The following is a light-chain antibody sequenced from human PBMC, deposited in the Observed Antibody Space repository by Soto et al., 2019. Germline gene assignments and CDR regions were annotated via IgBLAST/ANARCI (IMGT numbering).Light chain of an antibody. CDR3: QSYDSSLSASV. Sequence: QSVLTQPPSVSGAPGQRVTISCTGSRPNIGAGYDVHWYQQFPGAAPKLLIYSNNNRPSGVPDRFSGSKSGTSASLAITGLQAEDEADYYCQSYDSSLSASVFGGGTKLTVL. CDR2: SNN. V-gene: IGLV1-40*01. J-gene: IGLJ3*02. CDR1: RPNIGAGYD.